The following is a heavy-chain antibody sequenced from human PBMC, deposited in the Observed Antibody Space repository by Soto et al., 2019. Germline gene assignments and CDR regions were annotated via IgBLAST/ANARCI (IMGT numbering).Heavy chain of an antibody. J-gene: IGHJ6*02. D-gene: IGHD3-10*01. CDR2: ISGSGGST. CDR3: AKDIRRRDPYGSGSYYWFSGGDHYYYYGMDV. V-gene: IGHV3-23*01. Sequence: GGSLRLSCAASGFTFSSYAMSWVRQAPGKGLEWVSAISGSGGSTYYADSVKGRFTISRDNSKNTLYLQMKSLGAEDTAVYYCAKDIRRRDPYGSGSYYWFSGGDHYYYYGMDVWGQGTTVTVSS. CDR1: GFTFSSYA.